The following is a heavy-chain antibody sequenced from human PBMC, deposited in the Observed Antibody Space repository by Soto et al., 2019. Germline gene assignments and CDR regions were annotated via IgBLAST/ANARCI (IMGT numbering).Heavy chain of an antibody. CDR1: GFTFNTYW. D-gene: IGHD5-12*01. CDR3: ARDLHSGYDLDY. CDR2: INSDGSST. V-gene: IGHV3-74*01. Sequence: PGGSLRLSCAVSGFTFNTYWIHWVRQAPGKGLVWVSRINSDGSSTRYADSVKGRFTISRDNSKNTLYLQMNSLRAEDTAVYYCARDLHSGYDLDYWGQGTLVTVSS. J-gene: IGHJ4*02.